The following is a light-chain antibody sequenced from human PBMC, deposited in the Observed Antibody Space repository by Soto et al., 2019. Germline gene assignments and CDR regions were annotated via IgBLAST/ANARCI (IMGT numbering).Light chain of an antibody. Sequence: DIQMTHSPSSLSASVGDRVTLTCRASQSISKYLNWYQVKSGKGPKLLIYGTSTLQSGVTSRFSGNGSVTHFTLTISNLQPEDFAVYYCQQGYSPFLPFGGGTNVDIK. J-gene: IGKJ4*01. V-gene: IGKV1-39*01. CDR2: GTS. CDR1: QSISKY. CDR3: QQGYSPFLP.